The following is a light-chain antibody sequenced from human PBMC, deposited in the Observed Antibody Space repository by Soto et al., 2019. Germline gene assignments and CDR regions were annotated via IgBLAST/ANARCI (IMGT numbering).Light chain of an antibody. CDR1: RGISSN. J-gene: IGKJ1*01. CDR3: QQYGSSPPWT. V-gene: IGKV3-20*01. Sequence: EIVLTQSPATLSVSPGERATLSCRASRGISSNLAWYQQKPGQAPRLLIYDASTRATGIPARFSGSGSGTDFTLTISRLEPEDFAVYYCQQYGSSPPWTFGQGTKVDIK. CDR2: DAS.